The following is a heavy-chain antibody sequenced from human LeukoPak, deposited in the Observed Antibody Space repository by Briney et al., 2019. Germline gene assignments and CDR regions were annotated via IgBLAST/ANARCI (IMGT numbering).Heavy chain of an antibody. CDR1: GGTFSSYA. V-gene: IGHV1-69*05. CDR3: ATRGYSYGLFDY. CDR2: IIPIFGTA. Sequence: ASVKVSCKASGGTFSSYAISWVRQAPGQGLEWMGGIIPIFGTANYARKFQGRVTITTDESTSTAYMELSGLRSEDTAVYYCATRGYSYGLFDYWGQGTLVTVSS. J-gene: IGHJ4*02. D-gene: IGHD5-18*01.